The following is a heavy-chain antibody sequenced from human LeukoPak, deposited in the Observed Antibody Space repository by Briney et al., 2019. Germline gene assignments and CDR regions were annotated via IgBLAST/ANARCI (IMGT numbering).Heavy chain of an antibody. CDR3: ARDGPHSSRDF. CDR2: IATGSSHI. V-gene: IGHV3-21*06. D-gene: IGHD6-6*01. Sequence: PGGSLRISCAASGFTFSPSGMTWVRQAPGKGLEWVSTIATGSSHIFYADSVKGRFTTSRDDAKNLLYLQLHRLRTEDTALYYCARDGPHSSRDFWGQGPLVTVSS. J-gene: IGHJ1*01. CDR1: GFTFSPSG.